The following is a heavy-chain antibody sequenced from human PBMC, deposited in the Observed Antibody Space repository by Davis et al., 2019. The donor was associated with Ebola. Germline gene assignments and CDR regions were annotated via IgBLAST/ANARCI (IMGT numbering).Heavy chain of an antibody. J-gene: IGHJ6*02. Sequence: PGGSLRLSCAASGFTFSSYAMSWVRQAPGKGLEWVSAISGSGGSTYYADSVKGRFTISRDNSKNTLYLQMNSLRAEDTAVYYCAKVRTRNSSGWYRPPFYYYYGVDVWGQGTTATVSS. V-gene: IGHV3-23*01. CDR2: ISGSGGST. CDR1: GFTFSSYA. D-gene: IGHD6-19*01. CDR3: AKVRTRNSSGWYRPPFYYYYGVDV.